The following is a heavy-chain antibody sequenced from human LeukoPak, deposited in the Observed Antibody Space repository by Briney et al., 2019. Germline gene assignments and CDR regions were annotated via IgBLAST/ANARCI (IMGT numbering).Heavy chain of an antibody. J-gene: IGHJ4*02. Sequence: PGGSLRLSCAASGFTFSSYSMNWVRQAPGKGLEWVSSISSSSSYIYYADSVKGRFTISRDNSKNTLYLQMNSLRAEDTAVYYCAKLNYYGSGYFDYWGQGTLVTVSS. CDR3: AKLNYYGSGYFDY. D-gene: IGHD3-10*01. CDR2: ISSSSSYI. V-gene: IGHV3-21*04. CDR1: GFTFSSYS.